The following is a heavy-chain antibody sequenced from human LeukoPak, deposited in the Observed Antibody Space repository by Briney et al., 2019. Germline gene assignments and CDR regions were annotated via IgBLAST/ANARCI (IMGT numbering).Heavy chain of an antibody. Sequence: ASVKVSCKASGGTFSSYAISWVRQAPGRGLEWMGGIIPIFGTANYAQKFQGRVTITTDESTSTAYMELSSLRSEDTAVYYRARETPCGGDCYSSHWGQGTLVTVSS. CDR3: ARETPCGGDCYSSH. D-gene: IGHD2-21*02. J-gene: IGHJ4*02. V-gene: IGHV1-69*05. CDR1: GGTFSSYA. CDR2: IIPIFGTA.